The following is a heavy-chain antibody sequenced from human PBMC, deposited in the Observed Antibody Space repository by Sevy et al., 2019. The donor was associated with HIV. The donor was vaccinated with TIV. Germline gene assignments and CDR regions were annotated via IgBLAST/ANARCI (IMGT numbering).Heavy chain of an antibody. V-gene: IGHV1-2*04. D-gene: IGHD5-12*01. CDR2: INPDSGGT. CDR1: GYTFTGYY. J-gene: IGHJ6*02. CDR3: ARGGVGLRLNYYYYGMDV. Sequence: ASLKVSCKASGYTFTGYYMHWVRQAPGQGLEWMGWINPDSGGTNYAQKFQGWVTMTRDTSISTAYMELSRLRSDDTAMYYCARGGVGLRLNYYYYGMDVWGQGTTVTVSS.